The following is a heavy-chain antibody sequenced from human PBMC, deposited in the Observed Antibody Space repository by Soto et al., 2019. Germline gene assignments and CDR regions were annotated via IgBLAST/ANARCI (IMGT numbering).Heavy chain of an antibody. V-gene: IGHV3-48*01. CDR1: GFTFSSYS. CDR3: ARDRDYYGSGSYYKGNFDY. J-gene: IGHJ4*02. Sequence: GGSLRLSCAASGFTFSSYSMNWVRQAPGKGLEWVSYISSSSSTIYYADSVKGRFTISRDNAKNSLYLQMNSLRAEDTAVYYCARDRDYYGSGSYYKGNFDYWGQGTLVTVSS. D-gene: IGHD3-10*01. CDR2: ISSSSSTI.